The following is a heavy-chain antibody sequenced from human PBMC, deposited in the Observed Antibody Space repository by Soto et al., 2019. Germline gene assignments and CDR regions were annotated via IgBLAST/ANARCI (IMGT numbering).Heavy chain of an antibody. CDR2: IHSGGNT. CDR1: GFSVSRSY. D-gene: IGHD1-20*01. J-gene: IGHJ3*02. Sequence: GGSLRLSCAGSGFSVSRSYMLVFRQLLGKGLEWVSFIHSGGNTFYADSVKGRFTISRDNSKNTVYLQMNSLRDEDTVVYYCARESRLRHYNWDGPQTDVLDI. V-gene: IGHV3-53*01. CDR3: ARESRLRHYNWDGPQTDVLDI.